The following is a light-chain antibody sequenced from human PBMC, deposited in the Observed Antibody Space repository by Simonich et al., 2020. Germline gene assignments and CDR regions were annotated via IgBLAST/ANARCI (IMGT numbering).Light chain of an antibody. CDR2: AAS. Sequence: AIRMTQSPSSLSASTGDRVTITCRASQGISSYLAWYQQKPGKAPKLLIYAASTLQSGVPSRFRGSGSGTDFTLTISCLQSEDFATYYCQQYYSYPPLTFGGGTKLEIK. V-gene: IGKV1-8*01. J-gene: IGKJ4*01. CDR3: QQYYSYPPLT. CDR1: QGISSY.